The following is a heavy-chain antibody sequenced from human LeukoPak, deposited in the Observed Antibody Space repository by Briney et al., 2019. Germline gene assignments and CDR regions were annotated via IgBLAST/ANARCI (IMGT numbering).Heavy chain of an antibody. CDR2: ISRNSYT. J-gene: IGHJ4*02. D-gene: IGHD1-26*01. CDR1: GFTFSDYY. Sequence: GGSLRLSCAASGFTFSDYYMSWIRQAPGKGLEGVSYISRNSYTNYADSVKGRFTISRDNAKNSLYLQMASLRAEDTAVYYCGKRLTSWELEYWGQGTLVTVSS. CDR3: GKRLTSWELEY. V-gene: IGHV3-11*06.